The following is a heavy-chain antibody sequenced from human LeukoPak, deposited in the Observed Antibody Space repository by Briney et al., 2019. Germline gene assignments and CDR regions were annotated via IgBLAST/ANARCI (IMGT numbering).Heavy chain of an antibody. CDR3: ARGVGYLGSDY. D-gene: IGHD1-26*01. J-gene: IGHJ4*02. CDR2: IYYSGST. V-gene: IGHV4-59*12. CDR1: GGSISSYY. Sequence: PSETLSLTCTVSGGSISSYYWSWIRQPPGKGLEWIGYIYYSGSTNYNPSLKSRVTISVDTSKNQFSLKLSSVTAADTAVYYCARGVGYLGSDYWGQGTLVTVSS.